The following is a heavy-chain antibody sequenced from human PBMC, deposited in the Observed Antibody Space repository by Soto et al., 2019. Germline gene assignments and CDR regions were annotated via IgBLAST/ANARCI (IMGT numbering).Heavy chain of an antibody. CDR1: GGSISSGGYY. Sequence: SETLSLTCTVSGGSISSGGYYWSWIRQHPGKGLEWIGYIYYSGSTYYNPSLKSRVTISVDTSKNQFSLKLSSVTAADTAVYYCARGFQYWLPTFDWGRGTLVTVSS. V-gene: IGHV4-31*03. CDR2: IYYSGST. D-gene: IGHD3-10*01. J-gene: IGHJ4*02. CDR3: ARGFQYWLPTFD.